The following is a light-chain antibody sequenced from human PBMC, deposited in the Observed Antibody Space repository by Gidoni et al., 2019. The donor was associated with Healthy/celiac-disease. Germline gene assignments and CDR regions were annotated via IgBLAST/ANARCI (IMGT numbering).Light chain of an antibody. Sequence: QSVLTQPPSVSGAPGQRVTISCTGSSSNIGAGYDVHWYQQLPGTAPKLLIYGNSNRPSGVPDRFSGSKSGTSASLAITGLQAEDEADYYCQSYDSRRVVFGGGTKLTVL. CDR3: QSYDSRRVV. CDR2: GNS. J-gene: IGLJ2*01. CDR1: SSNIGAGYD. V-gene: IGLV1-40*01.